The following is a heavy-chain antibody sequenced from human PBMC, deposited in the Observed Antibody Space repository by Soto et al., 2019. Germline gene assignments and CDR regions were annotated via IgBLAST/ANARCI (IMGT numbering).Heavy chain of an antibody. J-gene: IGHJ3*01. CDR1: QFSFSSYW. Sequence: GGSLRLSCAASQFSFSSYWMHWVRQVPGKGPAWVSRINHDGSKTEYADSVKGRFTISRDTSSNTLYLQLNSLRDDDAAMYYCAKDSGLPRFGTLIHALDLWGQGTMVTVSS. V-gene: IGHV3-74*01. CDR2: INHDGSKT. CDR3: AKDSGLPRFGTLIHALDL. D-gene: IGHD3-10*01.